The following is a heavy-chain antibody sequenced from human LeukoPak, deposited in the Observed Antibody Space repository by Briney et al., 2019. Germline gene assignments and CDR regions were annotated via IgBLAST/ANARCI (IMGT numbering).Heavy chain of an antibody. CDR1: GGSISSYY. V-gene: IGHV4-59*12. CDR2: IYYSGSS. D-gene: IGHD1-26*01. Sequence: SETLSLTCTVSGGSISSYYWSWIRQPPGKGLEWIGYIYYSGSSNYNPSLKSRVTISVDTSKNQFSLKLSSVTAADTAVYYCARDSVGATTFGFDPWGQGTLVTVSS. J-gene: IGHJ5*02. CDR3: ARDSVGATTFGFDP.